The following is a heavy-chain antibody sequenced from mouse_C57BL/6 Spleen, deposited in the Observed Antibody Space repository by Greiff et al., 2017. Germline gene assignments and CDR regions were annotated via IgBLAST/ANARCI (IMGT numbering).Heavy chain of an antibody. CDR2: IYPGDGDT. CDR1: GYAFSSYW. J-gene: IGHJ2*01. CDR3: ARSTYDGYFDY. Sequence: QVQLKQSGAELVKPGASVKISCKASGYAFSSYWMNWVKQRPGKGLEWIGQIYPGDGDTNYNGKFKGKATLTADKSSSTAYMQLSSLTSEDSAVYFCARSTYDGYFDYWGQGTTLTVSS. V-gene: IGHV1-80*01. D-gene: IGHD2-3*01.